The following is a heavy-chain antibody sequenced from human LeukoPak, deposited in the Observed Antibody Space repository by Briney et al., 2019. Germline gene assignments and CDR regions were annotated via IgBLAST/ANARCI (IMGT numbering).Heavy chain of an antibody. CDR2: IYYSGST. CDR3: ARDAYYYDSSGYIGAFDI. CDR1: GGSFSGCY. V-gene: IGHV4-59*01. D-gene: IGHD3-22*01. J-gene: IGHJ3*02. Sequence: PSETLSLTCAVYGGSFSGCYWSWIRQPPGKGLEWIGYIYYSGSTNYNPSLKSRVTISVDTSKNQFSLKLSSVTAADTAVYYCARDAYYYDSSGYIGAFDIWGQGTMVTVSS.